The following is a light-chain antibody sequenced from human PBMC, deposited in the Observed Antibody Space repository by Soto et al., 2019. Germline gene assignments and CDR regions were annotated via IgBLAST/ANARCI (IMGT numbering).Light chain of an antibody. V-gene: IGKV4-1*01. CDR3: QQYYRTPLT. J-gene: IGKJ4*01. CDR1: QSVLYSSNNKNY. CDR2: WAS. Sequence: DIVMTQSPDSLAVSLGERATINCKSSQSVLYSSNNKNYLAWYQQKPGQPPKLLIYWASTLESGVPDRFSGSGSGTDFTLTISSLQAEDVAVYYCQQYYRTPLTFGGGTKVEIK.